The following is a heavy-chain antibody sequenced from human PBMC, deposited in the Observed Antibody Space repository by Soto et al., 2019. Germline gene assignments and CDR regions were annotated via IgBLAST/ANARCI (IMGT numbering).Heavy chain of an antibody. V-gene: IGHV3-33*01. CDR3: ARDTKQDGMDV. CDR2: IWYDGSNK. J-gene: IGHJ6*02. Sequence: QVQLVESGGGVVQPGRSLRLSCAASGFTFSSYGMHWVRQAPGKGLEWVAVIWYDGSNKYYADSVKGRFTISRDNSNNTLYLQMNSLRAEDTAVYYCARDTKQDGMDVWCQGTTVTVSS. CDR1: GFTFSSYG.